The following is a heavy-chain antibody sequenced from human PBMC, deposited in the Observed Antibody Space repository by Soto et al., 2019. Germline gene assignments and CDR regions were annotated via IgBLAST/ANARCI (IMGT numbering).Heavy chain of an antibody. CDR2: IYYSGST. V-gene: IGHV4-31*03. Sequence: QVQLQESGPGLVKPSQTLSLTCTVSGGSISSGGYYWSWIRQHPGKGLEWIGYIYYSGSTYYNPSLRSRVTLSVDTSKNQFSPKLSSVPAADTAVYYCASTFGGGPTVDFDYWGQGTLVTVSS. CDR1: GGSISSGGYY. CDR3: ASTFGGGPTVDFDY. J-gene: IGHJ4*02. D-gene: IGHD3-16*01.